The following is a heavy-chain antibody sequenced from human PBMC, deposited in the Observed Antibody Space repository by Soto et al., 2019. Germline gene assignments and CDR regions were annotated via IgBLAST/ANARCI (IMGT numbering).Heavy chain of an antibody. D-gene: IGHD2-2*01. CDR1: GYSFTSYG. Sequence: QVQLVQSAGEVKKPGASVKVSCKASGYSFTSYGISWVRRAPGQGLEWMGWISPYNGHTQFVERFQGRVTMTTDTSTKTAYMELRNLRSDDTAHYDCARDLTIVPATHPRLENYGMDVW. CDR3: ARDLTIVPATHPRLENYGMDV. V-gene: IGHV1-18*01. CDR2: ISPYNGHT. J-gene: IGHJ6*01.